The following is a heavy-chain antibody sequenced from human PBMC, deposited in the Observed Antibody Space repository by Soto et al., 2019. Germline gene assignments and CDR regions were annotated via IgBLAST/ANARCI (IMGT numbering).Heavy chain of an antibody. Sequence: SETLSLTCTVSGGSISSYYWSWIRQPPGKGLEWIGYIYYSGSTNYNPSLKSRVTISVDTSKNQFSLKLSSVTAADTAAYYCARTNDCSSTSCYFPNSYYFDYWGQGTLVTVSS. CDR1: GGSISSYY. CDR3: ARTNDCSSTSCYFPNSYYFDY. J-gene: IGHJ4*02. V-gene: IGHV4-59*01. CDR2: IYYSGST. D-gene: IGHD2-2*01.